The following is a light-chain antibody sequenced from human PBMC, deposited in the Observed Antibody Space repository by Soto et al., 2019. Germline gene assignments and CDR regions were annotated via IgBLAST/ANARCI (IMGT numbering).Light chain of an antibody. CDR2: AAS. J-gene: IGKJ3*01. CDR1: QGIANY. V-gene: IGKV1-27*01. CDR3: QKYNGAPFT. Sequence: GDRVTITCRASQGIANYLAWYQQKPGKVPKLLIYAASTLEPGVPSRFSGSGFGTDSTLSISSLQPEDFATYYCQKYNGAPFTFGPGTKVDIK.